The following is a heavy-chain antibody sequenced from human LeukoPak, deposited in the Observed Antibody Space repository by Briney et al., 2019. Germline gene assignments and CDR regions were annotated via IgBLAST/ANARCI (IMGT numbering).Heavy chain of an antibody. V-gene: IGHV3-23*01. J-gene: IGHJ4*02. CDR1: GFAFSSYA. D-gene: IGHD1-26*01. Sequence: GGSLRLSCAAAGFAFSSYAMNWVRQASGKGLEWVSSISGSSDNTYYADSVKGRFTISRDNSKDTLYLQMDSLRAEDTAVYYCAKGGGSYYVREDFDYWGQGTLVTVSS. CDR2: ISGSSDNT. CDR3: AKGGGSYYVREDFDY.